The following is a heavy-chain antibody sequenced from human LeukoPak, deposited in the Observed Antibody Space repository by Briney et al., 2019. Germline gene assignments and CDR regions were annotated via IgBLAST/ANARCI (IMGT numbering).Heavy chain of an antibody. CDR2: IGSSGTTI. V-gene: IGHV3-11*04. Sequence: GSLRLSCAASGFAFSDYYMSWIRQAPGKGLEWVSYIGSSGTTIYYADSVKGRFTISRDNAKNSLFLQMNSLRAEDTAVYYCARDRMTTVTNDAFDIWGQGTMVTVSS. D-gene: IGHD4-17*01. J-gene: IGHJ3*02. CDR1: GFAFSDYY. CDR3: ARDRMTTVTNDAFDI.